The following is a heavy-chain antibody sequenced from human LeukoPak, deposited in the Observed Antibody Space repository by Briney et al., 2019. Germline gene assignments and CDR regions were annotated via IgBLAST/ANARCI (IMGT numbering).Heavy chain of an antibody. Sequence: SQSLSLPCTVSGDSISSGGYYWSWIRQHPGKGLEWIGYIYYSGNTTYNPSLKSRVTISVDTSKNQFSLNLSSVTAADTAVYYCARERGSYSGTFDYWGQGTLVSVSS. V-gene: IGHV4-31*03. CDR1: GDSISSGGYY. D-gene: IGHD1-26*01. CDR2: IYYSGNT. CDR3: ARERGSYSGTFDY. J-gene: IGHJ4*02.